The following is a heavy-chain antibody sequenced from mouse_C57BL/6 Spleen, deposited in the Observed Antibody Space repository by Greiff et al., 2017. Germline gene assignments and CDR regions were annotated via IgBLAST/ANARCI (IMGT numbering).Heavy chain of an antibody. D-gene: IGHD1-1*01. CDR1: GFTFTDYY. J-gene: IGHJ2*01. Sequence: EVTLVESGGGLVQPGGSLSLSCAASGFTFTDYYMSWVRPPPGTALEWLGFISNKANGYTTESSASGKGRFTISRDNSQSILYLQMKALRAEDSATYYCARLRYYCSSYGFDYWGQGTTLTVSS. CDR2: ISNKANGYTT. V-gene: IGHV7-3*01. CDR3: ARLRYYCSSYGFDY.